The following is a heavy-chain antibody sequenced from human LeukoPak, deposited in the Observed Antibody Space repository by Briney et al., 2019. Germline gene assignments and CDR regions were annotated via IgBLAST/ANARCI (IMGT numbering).Heavy chain of an antibody. CDR3: ARDGWRFGELSDY. CDR2: ISYSAERT. CDR1: GLTFSSYV. Sequence: GGSLRLSCAASGLTFSSYVMNWVRQAPGKGLEWVAGISYSAERTDYAGSVKGRFTISRDNSKNSLNLQMNSLRPEDTAVYYCARDGWRFGELSDYWGQGTLVTVSS. J-gene: IGHJ4*02. V-gene: IGHV3-23*01. D-gene: IGHD3-10*01.